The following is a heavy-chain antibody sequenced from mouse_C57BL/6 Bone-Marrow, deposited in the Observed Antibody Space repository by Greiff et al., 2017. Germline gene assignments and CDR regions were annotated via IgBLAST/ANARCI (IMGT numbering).Heavy chain of an antibody. CDR3: ARHEGWEFITTVGAMDY. CDR2: FYPGSGSI. J-gene: IGHJ4*01. D-gene: IGHD1-1*01. CDR1: GYTFTEYT. Sequence: QVQLQQSGAELVKPGASVKLSCKASGYTFTEYTIHWVKQRSGQGLEWIGWFYPGSGSIKYNEKFKDKATLTADKSSSTVYMELSRLTSEDSAVYFCARHEGWEFITTVGAMDYWGQGTSVTVSS. V-gene: IGHV1-62-2*01.